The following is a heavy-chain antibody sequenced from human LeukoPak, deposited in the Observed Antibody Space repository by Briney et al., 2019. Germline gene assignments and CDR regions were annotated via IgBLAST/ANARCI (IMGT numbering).Heavy chain of an antibody. Sequence: GGSLRLSCAASGFTVTDNYMNWVRQAPGKGLEWVSSISSSSSYIYYADSVKGRFTISRDNAKYSLYLQMNSLRAEDTAVYYCARDYYDSSGYYAYWGQGTLVTVSS. J-gene: IGHJ4*02. D-gene: IGHD3-22*01. CDR3: ARDYYDSSGYYAY. V-gene: IGHV3-21*01. CDR2: ISSSSSYI. CDR1: GFTVTDNY.